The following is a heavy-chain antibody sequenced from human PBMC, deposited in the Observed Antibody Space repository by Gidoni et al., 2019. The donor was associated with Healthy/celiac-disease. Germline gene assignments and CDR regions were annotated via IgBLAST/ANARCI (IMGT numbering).Heavy chain of an antibody. Sequence: EVQLVQSGAEVKKLGESLRISCKGSGYSFTSYWISWVRQMHGKGLEWMGRIDPSDSNTNYSPSFQGHVTISADKSISTAYLQWSSLKASDTAMYYCARHDGRSTIYSSGFVWGQGTTVTVSS. J-gene: IGHJ6*02. CDR3: ARHDGRSTIYSSGFV. V-gene: IGHV5-10-1*03. CDR2: IDPSDSNT. CDR1: GYSFTSYW. D-gene: IGHD6-19*01.